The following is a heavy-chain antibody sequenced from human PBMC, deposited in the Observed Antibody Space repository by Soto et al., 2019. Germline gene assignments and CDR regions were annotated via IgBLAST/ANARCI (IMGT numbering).Heavy chain of an antibody. V-gene: IGHV3-7*02. CDR1: GFTFSSEY. CDR3: ATIAAVRFDY. D-gene: IGHD6-13*01. J-gene: IGHJ4*02. CDR2: INQDGSEI. Sequence: EVQLVESGGGLDQPGGSLRLSCVASGFTFSSEYMSWVRQAPGKGLEWVGNINQDGSEIYYLDSVKGRFTISRDNAKKSVFLQMNSLRAEDTAVYYCATIAAVRFDYWGQGTLVTVSS.